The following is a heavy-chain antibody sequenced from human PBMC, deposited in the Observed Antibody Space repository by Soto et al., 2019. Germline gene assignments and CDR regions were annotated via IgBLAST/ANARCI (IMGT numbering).Heavy chain of an antibody. CDR3: AQDQQSPGQGFDY. Sequence: EVQLLESGGGLVQPGGSLRLSCAASGFTFSSYAMSWVRQAPGKGLEWVSAISGSGGSTYYADSVKGRFTISRDNSKNTLYLQMNSLRAEDTAVYYCAQDQQSPGQGFDYWGQGTLVTVSS. CDR2: ISGSGGST. V-gene: IGHV3-23*01. J-gene: IGHJ4*02. CDR1: GFTFSSYA.